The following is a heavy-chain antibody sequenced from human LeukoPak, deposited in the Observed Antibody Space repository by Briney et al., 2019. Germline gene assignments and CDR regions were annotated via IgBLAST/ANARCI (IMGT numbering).Heavy chain of an antibody. CDR1: GGSISSYY. V-gene: IGHV4-59*08. J-gene: IGHJ4*02. CDR3: ARQQYSYGYAYLDY. CDR2: IYYSGST. Sequence: PSETLSLTCTVSGGSISSYYWSWIRQPPGKGLEWIGYIYYSGSTNYNPSLKSRVTISVDTSKNQFSLKPSSVTAADTAVYYCARQQYSYGYAYLDYWGQGTLVTVSS. D-gene: IGHD5-18*01.